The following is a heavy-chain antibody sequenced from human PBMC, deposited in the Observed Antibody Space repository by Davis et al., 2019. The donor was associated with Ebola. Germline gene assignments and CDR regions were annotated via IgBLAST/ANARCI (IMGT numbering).Heavy chain of an antibody. Sequence: SVKVSCKPSGGTFSNYTFTWVRQAPGQGLEWMGGIIPIFGTAKYAQKFQGRVTITADESTSTAYMEPSSLRSEDTAVYYCAREVQLSSHGMDVWGKGTTVSVSS. CDR3: AREVQLSSHGMDV. J-gene: IGHJ6*04. CDR1: GGTFSNYT. CDR2: IIPIFGTA. D-gene: IGHD1-1*01. V-gene: IGHV1-69*13.